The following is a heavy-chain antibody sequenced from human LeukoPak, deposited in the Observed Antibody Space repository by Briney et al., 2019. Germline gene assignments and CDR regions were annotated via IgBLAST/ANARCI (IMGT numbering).Heavy chain of an antibody. CDR3: AREGEEMATIRFSFDY. V-gene: IGHV4-61*02. CDR2: IYTSGST. CDR1: GGSISSGSYY. D-gene: IGHD5-24*01. J-gene: IGHJ4*02. Sequence: PSETLSLTCTVSGGSISSGSYYWSWIRQPAGKGLEWIGRIYTSGSTNYNPSLKSRVTISVDTSKNQFSLKLSSVTAADTAVYYCAREGEEMATIRFSFDYWGQGTLVTVSS.